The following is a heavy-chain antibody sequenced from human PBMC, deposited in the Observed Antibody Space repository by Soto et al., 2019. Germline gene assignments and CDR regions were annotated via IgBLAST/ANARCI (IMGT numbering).Heavy chain of an antibody. Sequence: GASVKVSCKASGGTFSSYAISWVRQAPGQGLEWMGGIIPIFGTANYAQKFQGRVTITADESTSTAYMELSSLRSEDTAVYYCARGPDFVVVTGPYYGMDVWGQGTTVTVSS. V-gene: IGHV1-69*13. D-gene: IGHD2-21*02. J-gene: IGHJ6*02. CDR3: ARGPDFVVVTGPYYGMDV. CDR1: GGTFSSYA. CDR2: IIPIFGTA.